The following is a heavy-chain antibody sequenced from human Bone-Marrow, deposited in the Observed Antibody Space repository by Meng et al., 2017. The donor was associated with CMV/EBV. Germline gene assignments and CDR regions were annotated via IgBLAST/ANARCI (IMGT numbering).Heavy chain of an antibody. CDR2: IYPGDSDT. J-gene: IGHJ3*02. V-gene: IGHV5-51*01. Sequence: KVSCKRSGYSFTSYWIGWVRQMPGKGLEWMGIIYPGDSDTRYSPSFQGQVTISADKSISTAYLQWSSLKASDTAMYYCASQTYYYDNSGYSGDAFDIWGQGTMVTVSS. D-gene: IGHD3-22*01. CDR1: GYSFTSYW. CDR3: ASQTYYYDNSGYSGDAFDI.